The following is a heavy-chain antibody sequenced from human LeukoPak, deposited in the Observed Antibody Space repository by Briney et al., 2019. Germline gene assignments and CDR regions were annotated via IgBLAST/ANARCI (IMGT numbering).Heavy chain of an antibody. J-gene: IGHJ4*02. CDR3: ARGRDGYNSNY. D-gene: IGHD5-24*01. CDR2: NIPTFGTA. CDR1: GGTFSSYA. V-gene: IGHV1-69*05. Sequence: SVKVSCKASGGTFSSYAIGWVRQAPGQGLEWMGGNIPTFGTANYAQKFQGRVTITTDESTSTAYMELSSLRSEDTAVYYCARGRDGYNSNYWGQGTLVTVSS.